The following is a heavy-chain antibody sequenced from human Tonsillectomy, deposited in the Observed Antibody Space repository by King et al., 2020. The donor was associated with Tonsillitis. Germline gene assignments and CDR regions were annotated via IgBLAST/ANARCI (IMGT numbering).Heavy chain of an antibody. CDR3: ARSSGWYFDY. CDR1: GGSISSYF. J-gene: IGHJ4*02. CDR2: IYDSGST. D-gene: IGHD6-19*01. V-gene: IGHV4-59*01. Sequence: QLQESGPGLVKPSETLSLTCTVSGGSISSYFWSWIRQPPGKGLEWIGYIYDSGSTNCNPSLKSRVTISVDTSKNQFSLKLSSVTAADTAMYYCARSSGWYFDYWGQGTLVTVSS.